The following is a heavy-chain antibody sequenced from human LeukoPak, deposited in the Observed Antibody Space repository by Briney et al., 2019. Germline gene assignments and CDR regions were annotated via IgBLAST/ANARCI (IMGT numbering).Heavy chain of an antibody. V-gene: IGHV4-39*01. D-gene: IGHD3-10*01. Sequence: SETLSLTCTVSGGSISSSSCYWGWIRQPPGKGLEWIGSIYYSGSTYYNPSLKSRVTISVDTSKNQFSLKLSSVTAADTAVYYCARHAVRGAIGYWGQGTLVTVSS. CDR1: GGSISSSSCY. CDR3: ARHAVRGAIGY. CDR2: IYYSGST. J-gene: IGHJ4*02.